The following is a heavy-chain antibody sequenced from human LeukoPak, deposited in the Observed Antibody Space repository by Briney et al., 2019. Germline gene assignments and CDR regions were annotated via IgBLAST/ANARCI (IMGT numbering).Heavy chain of an antibody. V-gene: IGHV3-49*04. CDR1: GFTFGDYA. J-gene: IGHJ4*02. CDR2: IGSKPYDATT. D-gene: IGHD2-21*02. CDR3: TPLNYGHIVVVTGDPPGY. Sequence: QSGGSLRLSCAASGFTFGDYAMSWVRQAPGKGLEWVGFIGSKPYDATTEYAASVKGRFTISRDDSKSIAYLQMNSLKTEDTAVYRCTPLNYGHIVVVTGDPPGYWGQGTLVTVSS.